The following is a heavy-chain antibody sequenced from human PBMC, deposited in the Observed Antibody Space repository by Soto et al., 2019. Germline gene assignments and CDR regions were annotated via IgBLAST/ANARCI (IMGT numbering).Heavy chain of an antibody. Sequence: TLYLTCTVSGGSSINGGYYWSWIRQHPGKGLEWIGYIYYSGSTYYNPSLKSRLTISVDTSKNQFSLKLRSVTAADTAVYYCARSVDPWGQGTLVTVSS. CDR3: ARSVDP. CDR1: GGSSINGGYY. J-gene: IGHJ5*02. CDR2: IYYSGST. V-gene: IGHV4-31*03.